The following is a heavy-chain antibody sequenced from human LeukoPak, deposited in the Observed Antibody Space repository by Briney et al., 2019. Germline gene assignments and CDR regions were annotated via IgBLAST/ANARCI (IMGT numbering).Heavy chain of an antibody. CDR3: ARQNSGWYSTLYYSYMDV. CDR2: ISSSGSTI. CDR1: GFTFSSYE. Sequence: GGSLRLSCAASGFTFSSYEMNWVRQAPGKGLEWVSYISSSGSTIYYADSVKGRFTISRDNAKNSLYLQMNSLRAEDTAVYYCARQNSGWYSTLYYSYMDVWGKGTTVTVSS. V-gene: IGHV3-48*03. J-gene: IGHJ6*03. D-gene: IGHD6-19*01.